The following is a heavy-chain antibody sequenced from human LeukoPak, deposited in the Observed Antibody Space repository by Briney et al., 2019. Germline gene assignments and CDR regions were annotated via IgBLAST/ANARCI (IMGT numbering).Heavy chain of an antibody. CDR1: GGSFSGYY. CDR2: INHSGST. CDR3: ARGDYDFWSGYYD. V-gene: IGHV4-34*01. Sequence: SETLSLTCAVYGGSFSGYYWSWIRQPPGKGLEWIGEINHSGSTNYNPSLKSRVTISVDTSKNHFSLKLSSVTAADTAVYYCARGDYDFWSGYYDWGQGTLVTVSS. J-gene: IGHJ4*02. D-gene: IGHD3-3*01.